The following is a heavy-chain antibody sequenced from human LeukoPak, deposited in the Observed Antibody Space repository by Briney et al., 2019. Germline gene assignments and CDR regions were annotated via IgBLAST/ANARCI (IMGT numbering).Heavy chain of an antibody. D-gene: IGHD3-3*01. J-gene: IGHJ5*02. CDR3: ARDGVSGWSAEGGWFDP. CDR1: GFTFSSYG. Sequence: PGRSLRLSCAASGFTFSSYGMHWVRRAPGKGLEWVAVIWYDGSNKYYADSVKGRFTISGDNSKNTLYLQMNSLRAEDTAVYYCARDGVSGWSAEGGWFDPWGQGTLVTVSS. V-gene: IGHV3-33*01. CDR2: IWYDGSNK.